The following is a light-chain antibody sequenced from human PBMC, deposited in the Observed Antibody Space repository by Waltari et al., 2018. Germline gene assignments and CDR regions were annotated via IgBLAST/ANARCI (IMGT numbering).Light chain of an antibody. Sequence: QSALTQPASMSASPGQSITISCPATNNDVGTYDLVSWYQQHPGRAPKLLIFQGTNGPSEVSGRFSGSRSADTASLTISGLQPEDEADYYCCSYAGTWLFGGGTKVTVL. CDR2: QGT. CDR1: NNDVGTYDL. V-gene: IGLV2-23*01. J-gene: IGLJ3*02. CDR3: CSYAGTWL.